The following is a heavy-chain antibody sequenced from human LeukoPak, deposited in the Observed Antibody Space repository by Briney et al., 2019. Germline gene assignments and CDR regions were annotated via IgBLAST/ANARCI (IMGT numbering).Heavy chain of an antibody. CDR1: GYTFSDYT. Sequence: ASVKVSCKASGYTFSDYTMHWVRQAPGQRLEWMGWINADDGNTNYSQKFQGRVTITRDTSASTVYMELSSLRSEDTAVYHCAREGDRGTGTTDYWGQGTLVTVSS. D-gene: IGHD1-1*01. J-gene: IGHJ4*02. V-gene: IGHV1-3*01. CDR3: AREGDRGTGTTDY. CDR2: INADDGNT.